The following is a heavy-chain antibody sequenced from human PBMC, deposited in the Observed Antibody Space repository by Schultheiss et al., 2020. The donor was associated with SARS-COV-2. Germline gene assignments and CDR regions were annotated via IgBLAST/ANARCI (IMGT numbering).Heavy chain of an antibody. Sequence: GGSLRLSCAASGFTFSSYGMHWVRQAPGKGLEWVSYISSSGSTIYYADSVKGRFTISRDNSKNTLHLQMNSLRAEDTAVYYCARDRGSGSYFDYWGQGTLVTVSS. D-gene: IGHD1-26*01. CDR2: ISSSGSTI. V-gene: IGHV3-48*01. CDR3: ARDRGSGSYFDY. J-gene: IGHJ4*02. CDR1: GFTFSSYG.